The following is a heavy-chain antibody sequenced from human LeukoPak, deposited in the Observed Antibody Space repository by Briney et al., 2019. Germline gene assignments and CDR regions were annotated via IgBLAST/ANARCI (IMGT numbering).Heavy chain of an antibody. CDR2: IIPIFGTA. CDR1: RGTFSSYA. Sequence: SVNVSCKASRGTFSSYAIIWVRQAPGRGLEWMGGIIPIFGTANYAQKFQGRVTITADETTSTAYMERTSLRSEDTAVYYCARFPFQEMAAFDIWGKGTMVTVSS. D-gene: IGHD5-24*01. V-gene: IGHV1-69*01. CDR3: ARFPFQEMAAFDI. J-gene: IGHJ3*02.